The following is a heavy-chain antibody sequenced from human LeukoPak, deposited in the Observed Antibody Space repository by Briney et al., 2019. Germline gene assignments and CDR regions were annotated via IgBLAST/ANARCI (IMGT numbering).Heavy chain of an antibody. Sequence: PGGSLRLSCAASGFTFSGSAMHWVRQASGKGLEWVGRIRSKANSYATAYAASVKGRFTISRDDSKNTAYLQMNSLKTEDTAVYYCTRTSDILTGYTPREAYYYYYHMDVWGKGTTVTISS. CDR2: IRSKANSYAT. J-gene: IGHJ6*03. V-gene: IGHV3-73*01. CDR1: GFTFSGSA. D-gene: IGHD3-9*01. CDR3: TRTSDILTGYTPREAYYYYYHMDV.